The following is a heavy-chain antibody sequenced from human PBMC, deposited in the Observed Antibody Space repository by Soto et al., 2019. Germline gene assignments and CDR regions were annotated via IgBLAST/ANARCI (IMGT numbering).Heavy chain of an antibody. CDR3: VREVAGAGRSFVY. Sequence: EVQLAESGGGLVQPGGCLRLSCAASGFTLRSYWMHWVRQVSGKGLVWVSRISGDGNITTYADSVKGRFTISRDNXNSTLHRRMSGVRDEDAALYYCVREVAGAGRSFVYWGQGNLVNVSA. D-gene: IGHD6-13*01. CDR1: GFTLRSYW. CDR2: ISGDGNIT. J-gene: IGHJ4*02. V-gene: IGHV3-74*01.